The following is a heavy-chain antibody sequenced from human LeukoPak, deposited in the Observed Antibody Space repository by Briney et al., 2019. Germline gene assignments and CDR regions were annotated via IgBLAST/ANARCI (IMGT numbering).Heavy chain of an antibody. V-gene: IGHV4-59*08. CDR1: GGSISSYY. CDR3: ARQRPPTDY. J-gene: IGHJ4*02. Sequence: PSETLSLTCTVSGGSISSYYWSWIRQPPVKGLEWIGYIYYSGSTNYNPSLKSRVTISVDTSKNQFSLKLSSVTAADTAVYYCARQRPPTDYWGQGTLVTVSS. CDR2: IYYSGST.